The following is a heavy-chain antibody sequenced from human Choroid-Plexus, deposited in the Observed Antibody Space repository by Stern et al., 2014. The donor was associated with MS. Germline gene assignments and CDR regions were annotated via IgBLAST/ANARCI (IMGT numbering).Heavy chain of an antibody. CDR2: VSYDGSNK. CDR3: AKDRQYLTYFFDH. V-gene: IGHV3-30*18. CDR1: GFTFGSCA. Sequence: VQLEESEGGVVQPGRPLRLSCVASGFTFGSCAMHWVRQAPGKGLEWVAGVSYDGSNKYYADSVNGRFTNSRDNSQNTLYMQMSSLRPEDTAVYYCAKDRQYLTYFFDHWGQGSLVTVSS. J-gene: IGHJ5*02. D-gene: IGHD2/OR15-2a*01.